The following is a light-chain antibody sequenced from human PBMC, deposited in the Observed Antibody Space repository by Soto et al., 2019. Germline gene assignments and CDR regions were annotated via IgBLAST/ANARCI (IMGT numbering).Light chain of an antibody. CDR3: QQRSKWRT. Sequence: EIVLTQSPATLSSSPGERATLSCRASQSFSGYLAWYQQKPGQAPRLLIYDASKRATGIPARFSGSGFGTDYTLTISSLEPEDFAVYYCQQRSKWRTFGQGTKVDIK. V-gene: IGKV3-11*01. J-gene: IGKJ1*01. CDR1: QSFSGY. CDR2: DAS.